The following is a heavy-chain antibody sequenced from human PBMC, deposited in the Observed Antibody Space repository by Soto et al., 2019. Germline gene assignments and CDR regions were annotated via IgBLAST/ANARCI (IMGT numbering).Heavy chain of an antibody. CDR3: ARAIGPTLSDY. J-gene: IGHJ4*02. D-gene: IGHD3-22*01. CDR2: IGTAGDT. CDR1: GFTFSSYD. V-gene: IGHV3-13*04. Sequence: PGGSLRLSCLASGFTFSSYDMHWVRQGPGKGLEWVSAIGTAGDTNYAGSVKGRFTISRENAKNSLYLQMNSLRAGDTAIYFCARAIGPTLSDYWGQGTLVTVSS.